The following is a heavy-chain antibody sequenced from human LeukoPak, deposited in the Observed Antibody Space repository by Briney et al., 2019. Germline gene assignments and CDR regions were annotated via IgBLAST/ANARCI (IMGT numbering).Heavy chain of an antibody. CDR1: GYTFTSYD. CDR3: ARGGDGYNWSY. D-gene: IGHD5-24*01. J-gene: IGHJ4*02. Sequence: SVKVSCKASGYTFTSYDINWVRQATGQGLEWMGRIIPILGIANYAQKFQGRVTITADKSTSTAYMELSSLRSEDTAVYYCARGGDGYNWSYWGQGTLVTVSS. V-gene: IGHV1-69*04. CDR2: IIPILGIA.